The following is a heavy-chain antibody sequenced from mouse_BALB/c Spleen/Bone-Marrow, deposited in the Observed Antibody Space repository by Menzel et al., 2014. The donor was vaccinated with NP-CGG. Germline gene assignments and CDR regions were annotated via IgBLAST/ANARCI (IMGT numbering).Heavy chain of an antibody. Sequence: VLLQESGAELARPGASVKLSCKASGYTFTSYWMQWVKQRPGQGLEWIGAIYPGDGDTRYTQRFKGKATLTADKSSSTAYMQLSSLASEDSAVYYCARWGNSYAMDYWGQGTSVTVSS. J-gene: IGHJ4*01. V-gene: IGHV1-87*01. D-gene: IGHD2-1*01. CDR3: ARWGNSYAMDY. CDR1: GYTFTSYW. CDR2: IYPGDGDT.